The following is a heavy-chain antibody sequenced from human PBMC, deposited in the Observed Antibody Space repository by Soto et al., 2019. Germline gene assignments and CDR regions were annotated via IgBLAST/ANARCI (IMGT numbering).Heavy chain of an antibody. J-gene: IGHJ4*02. D-gene: IGHD5-12*01. CDR1: GGTFSSYA. Sequence: QVQLVQSGAEVKKPGSSVKVSCKASGGTFSSYAISWVRQAPGQGLEWMGGIIPIFGTANYAQKFQGRVTITADESTSTAYMELSSLRSEDTAVYYCATRREDIVATIPSYFDYWGQGTLVTVSS. CDR3: ATRREDIVATIPSYFDY. V-gene: IGHV1-69*12. CDR2: IIPIFGTA.